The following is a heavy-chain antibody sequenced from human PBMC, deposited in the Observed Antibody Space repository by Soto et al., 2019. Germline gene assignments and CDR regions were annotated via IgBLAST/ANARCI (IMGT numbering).Heavy chain of an antibody. J-gene: IGHJ4*02. Sequence: HPGGSLRLSCAASGFTFSSYGMHWVRQAPGKGLEWVAVIWYDGSNKYYADSVKGRFTISRDNSKNTLYLQMNSLRAEDTAVYYCARDLYAGSTVVTPPHYWGQGTLVTVSS. V-gene: IGHV3-33*01. CDR1: GFTFSSYG. CDR2: IWYDGSNK. D-gene: IGHD3-10*01. CDR3: ARDLYAGSTVVTPPHY.